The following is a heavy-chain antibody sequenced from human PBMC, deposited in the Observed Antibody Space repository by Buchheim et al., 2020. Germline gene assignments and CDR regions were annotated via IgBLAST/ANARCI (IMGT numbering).Heavy chain of an antibody. CDR2: INSDGSST. D-gene: IGHD3-3*01. CDR3: AKGLAIFGVVTLYYYYGMDV. J-gene: IGHJ6*02. V-gene: IGHV3-74*01. CDR1: GFTFSSYW. Sequence: EVQLVESGGGLVQPGGSLRLSCAASGFTFSSYWMHWVRQAPGKGLVWVSRINSDGSSTSYADSVKGRFTISRDNAKNTLYLQMNSLRAEDTAVYYCAKGLAIFGVVTLYYYYGMDVWGQGTT.